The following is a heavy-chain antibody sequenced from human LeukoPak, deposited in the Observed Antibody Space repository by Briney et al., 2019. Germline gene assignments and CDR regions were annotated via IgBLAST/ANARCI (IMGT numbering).Heavy chain of an antibody. CDR2: IYYTGST. Sequence: SETLSLTCTVSGGSISSTSYYWGWIRQPPGKGLEWIGSIYYTGSTYYNPSLKSRVTISVDTSKNQFSLKLSSVTAADTAVYYCARELHDILTGYYLDYWGQGTLVTVSS. CDR1: GGSISSTSYY. J-gene: IGHJ4*02. D-gene: IGHD3-9*01. V-gene: IGHV4-39*07. CDR3: ARELHDILTGYYLDY.